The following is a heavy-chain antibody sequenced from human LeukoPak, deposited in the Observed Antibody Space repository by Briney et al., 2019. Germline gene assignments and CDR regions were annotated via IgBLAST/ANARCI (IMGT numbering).Heavy chain of an antibody. J-gene: IGHJ3*01. CDR3: ARDWYHAFDF. CDR2: IKSRNAGGTT. CDR1: GFTFTNTW. Sequence: GGSLRLSCAASGFTFTNTWMNWVRQAPGQGLEWVGRIKSRNAGGTTDYAAPVNGRFFISRDDSRSMVYLQMNSLKTEDTAVYYCARDWYHAFDFWGHGTMVTVSS. V-gene: IGHV3-15*07. D-gene: IGHD3-9*01.